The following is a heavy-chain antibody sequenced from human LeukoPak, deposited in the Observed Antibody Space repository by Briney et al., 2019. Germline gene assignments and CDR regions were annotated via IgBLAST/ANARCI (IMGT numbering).Heavy chain of an antibody. CDR2: IGTAGDT. J-gene: IGHJ5*01. D-gene: IGHD6-13*01. CDR3: ARDLSPGYSSNWYDY. CDR1: GFTFSSYD. V-gene: IGHV3-13*01. Sequence: PGGSLRLSCAASGFTFSSYDMHWVRQATGKGLEWVSAIGTAGDTYYPGSVKGRFIISRENAKNSLYLQMNSLRAEDTAVYFCARDLSPGYSSNWYDYWGQGTLVTVSS.